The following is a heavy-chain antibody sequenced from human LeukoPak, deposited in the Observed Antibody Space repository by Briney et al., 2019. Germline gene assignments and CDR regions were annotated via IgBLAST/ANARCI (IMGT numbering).Heavy chain of an antibody. CDR3: ASHSMLAYCGGDCYSIDY. CDR2: IIPIFGTA. D-gene: IGHD2-21*01. J-gene: IGHJ4*02. CDR1: GGTFSSYA. V-gene: IGHV1-69*13. Sequence: ASVKVSCKASGGTFSSYAISWVRQAPGQGLEWMGGIIPIFGTANYAQKFQGRVTITADESTSTAYMELSSLRSEDTAVYYCASHSMLAYCGGDCYSIDYWGQGTLVTVSS.